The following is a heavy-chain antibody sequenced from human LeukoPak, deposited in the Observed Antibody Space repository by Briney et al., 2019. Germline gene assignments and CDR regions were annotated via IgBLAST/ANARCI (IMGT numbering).Heavy chain of an antibody. CDR2: ITNSGGST. J-gene: IGHJ4*02. Sequence: PGGSLRLSCAASGFTFSRYAMDWARQAPGGGLEWVSSITNSGGSTYYADSVKGRFTISRDNSKSTLYLQMNSLTAEDTAVYYCAKRYYYGSGSSDYWGQGTLVTVSS. D-gene: IGHD3-10*01. CDR3: AKRYYYGSGSSDY. CDR1: GFTFSRYA. V-gene: IGHV3-23*01.